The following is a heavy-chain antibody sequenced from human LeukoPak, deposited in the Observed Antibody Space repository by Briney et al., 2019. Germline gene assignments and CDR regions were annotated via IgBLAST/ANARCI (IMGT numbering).Heavy chain of an antibody. CDR3: ARDPPGDFWSGYSALGDY. D-gene: IGHD3-3*01. V-gene: IGHV3-30*02. CDR1: GFTFSSSG. J-gene: IGHJ4*02. CDR2: IRYSGCNK. Sequence: PGGSLRLSCATSGFTFSSSGMHCVRQAPGGGLEWGAFIRYSGCNKYYADSVKGLFTSSRDNAKNSLYLQMNSLRADDTAVYYCARDPPGDFWSGYSALGDYWGQGTLVTVSS.